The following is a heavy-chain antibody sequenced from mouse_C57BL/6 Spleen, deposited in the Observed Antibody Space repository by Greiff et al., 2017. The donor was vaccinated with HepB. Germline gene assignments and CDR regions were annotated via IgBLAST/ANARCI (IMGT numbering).Heavy chain of an antibody. J-gene: IGHJ1*03. CDR1: GFSLTSYG. D-gene: IGHD1-1*01. CDR2: IWGGGST. V-gene: IGHV2-9*01. Sequence: VQLQQSGPGLVAPSQSLSITCTVSGFSLTSYGVDWVRQPPGKGLEWLGVIWGGGSTNYNSALMSRLSISKDNSKIQVFLKMSSLQTDDKAMYYCAKQGDYYGSSLGYFDVWGTGTTVTVSS. CDR3: AKQGDYYGSSLGYFDV.